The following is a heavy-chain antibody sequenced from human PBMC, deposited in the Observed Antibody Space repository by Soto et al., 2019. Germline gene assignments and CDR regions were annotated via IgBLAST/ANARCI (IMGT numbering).Heavy chain of an antibody. Sequence: GGSLRLSCVASGFAFRSYGLNWVRQAPGKGLEWVSSISTSSSAIYYTDSVKGRFTISRDNARNSLYLQMKSLRAEDTAVYFCARDGADYDILTGYYDYYYHGMDVWGQGTTVTVSS. CDR3: ARDGADYDILTGYYDYYYHGMDV. V-gene: IGHV3-21*06. CDR1: GFAFRSYG. D-gene: IGHD3-9*01. CDR2: ISTSSSAI. J-gene: IGHJ6*02.